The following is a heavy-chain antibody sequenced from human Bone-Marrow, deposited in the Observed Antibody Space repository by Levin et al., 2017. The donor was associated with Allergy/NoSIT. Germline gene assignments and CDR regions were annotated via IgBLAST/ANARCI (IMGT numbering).Heavy chain of an antibody. V-gene: IGHV6-1*01. CDR2: TYYRSKWYN. CDR1: GDSVSSTSAA. CDR3: ARGTWGGYGMDV. Sequence: SQTLSLTCAISGDSVSSTSAAWNWIRQSPSRGLEWLGRTYYRSKWYNDYAVSVRSRATVNPDTSKNQFSLQLNSVTPEDTAMYYCARGTWGGYGMDVWGQGTTVTVSS. J-gene: IGHJ6*02. D-gene: IGHD3-16*01.